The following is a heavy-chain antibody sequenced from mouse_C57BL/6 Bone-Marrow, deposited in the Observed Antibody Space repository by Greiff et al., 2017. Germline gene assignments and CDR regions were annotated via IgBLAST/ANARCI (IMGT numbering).Heavy chain of an antibody. J-gene: IGHJ3*01. V-gene: IGHV1-81*01. CDR3: ARYYCGSTPFAY. Sequence: QVQLQQSGAELARPGASVKLSCKASGYTFTSYGISWVKQRTGQGLEWIGEIYPRSGNTYYNEKFKGKATLTADKSSSTAYMALRSLTSEDSAVYFCARYYCGSTPFAYWGQGTLVTVSA. CDR2: IYPRSGNT. CDR1: GYTFTSYG. D-gene: IGHD1-1*01.